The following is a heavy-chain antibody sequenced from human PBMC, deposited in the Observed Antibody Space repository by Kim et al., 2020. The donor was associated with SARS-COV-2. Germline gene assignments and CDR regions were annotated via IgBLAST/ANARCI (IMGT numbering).Heavy chain of an antibody. CDR3: ARVGYSSGRRFDP. V-gene: IGHV4-59*01. Sequence: YNPTRKSRVTISVDTSKNQVSRKLSSVTAADTAVYYCARVGYSSGRRFDPWGQGTLVTVSS. D-gene: IGHD6-19*01. J-gene: IGHJ5*02.